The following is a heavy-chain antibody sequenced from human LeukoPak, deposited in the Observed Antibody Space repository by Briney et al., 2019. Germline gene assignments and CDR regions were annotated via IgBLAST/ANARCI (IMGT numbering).Heavy chain of an antibody. CDR2: VHLDGRP. CDR3: AREGGPYRPLDY. Sequence: PSETLSLTCGVSGGSISSTNWWTWVRQPPGKGLEWIGEVHLDGRPNYKLSLQSRLTMSVDFSENHISLKLTSVTAADTAVYYCAREGGPYRPLDYSGQGTLVTVSS. CDR1: GGSISSTNW. J-gene: IGHJ4*02. V-gene: IGHV4/OR15-8*01.